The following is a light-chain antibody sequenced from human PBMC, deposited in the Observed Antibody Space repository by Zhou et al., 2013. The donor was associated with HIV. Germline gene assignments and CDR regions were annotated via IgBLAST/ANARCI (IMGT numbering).Light chain of an antibody. Sequence: EIVLTQSPDTLSLSPGETATLSRRATQSVSSNSLAWYQQRPGQAPRLLIYGASNRATGIPDRFRGSGSGTDFTLVISRLKPEDFAVYYCQQYETFGQGTKVE. CDR3: QQYET. CDR2: GAS. J-gene: IGKJ2*01. CDR1: QSVSSNS. V-gene: IGKV3-20*01.